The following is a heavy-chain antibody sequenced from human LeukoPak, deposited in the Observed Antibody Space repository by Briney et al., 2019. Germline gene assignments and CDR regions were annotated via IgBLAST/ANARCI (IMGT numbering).Heavy chain of an antibody. D-gene: IGHD5-24*01. CDR2: IKEDGSET. J-gene: IGHJ4*02. CDR1: GFTFKKYW. CDR3: AGETPRRGETRDGYR. Sequence: PGGSLRLSCAASGFTFKKYWMNWVRQVPGKGLECLANIKEDGSETYYADSVKGRFTISRDNPKNLLFLQINSLRVEDTAVYYCAGETPRRGETRDGYRWGQGTLVTVSS. V-gene: IGHV3-7*01.